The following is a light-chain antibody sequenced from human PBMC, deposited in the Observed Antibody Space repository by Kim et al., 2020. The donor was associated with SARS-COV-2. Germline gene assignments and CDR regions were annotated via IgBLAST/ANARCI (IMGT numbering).Light chain of an antibody. CDR1: QDISRY. V-gene: IGKV1-39*01. CDR2: TAS. J-gene: IGKJ1*01. Sequence: DIQMTQSPSSLSTSVGDRVTITCRASQDISRYLNWYQQKPGKAPKLLIYTASSLQSGVPSRFTGSGSETDFTLTISSLQPEDFATYYCQQTYSASRTFGQGTKVDIK. CDR3: QQTYSASRT.